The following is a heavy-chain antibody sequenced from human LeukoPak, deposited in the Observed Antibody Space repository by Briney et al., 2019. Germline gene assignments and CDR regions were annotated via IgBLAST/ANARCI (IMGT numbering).Heavy chain of an antibody. Sequence: GASVNVSCKASGYTFTGYYMHWVRQAPGQGLEWMGWINPNSGGTNYAQKFQGRVTMTRDTSISTAYMELSRLRSDDTAVYYCARGMLSGSYLGFDYWGQGTLVTVSS. CDR2: INPNSGGT. D-gene: IGHD1-26*01. J-gene: IGHJ4*02. V-gene: IGHV1-2*02. CDR1: GYTFTGYY. CDR3: ARGMLSGSYLGFDY.